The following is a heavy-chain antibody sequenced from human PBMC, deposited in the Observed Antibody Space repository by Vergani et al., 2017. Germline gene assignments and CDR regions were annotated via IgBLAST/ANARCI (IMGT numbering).Heavy chain of an antibody. J-gene: IGHJ5*02. Sequence: QVQLQESGPGLVKTSETLSLTCTVSGYSISSGYYWGWIRQPPGKGLEWIWSIYHSESTYYNPSLKSRVTISVDTSKNQFSLKLSSVTAADKAVYYCARGGLVAAALYWFDPWGQGTLVTVSS. D-gene: IGHD6-13*01. CDR2: IYHSEST. CDR3: ARGGLVAAALYWFDP. CDR1: GYSISSGYY. V-gene: IGHV4-38-2*02.